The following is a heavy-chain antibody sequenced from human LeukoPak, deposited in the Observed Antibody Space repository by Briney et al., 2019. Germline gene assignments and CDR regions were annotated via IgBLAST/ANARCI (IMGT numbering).Heavy chain of an antibody. J-gene: IGHJ6*04. D-gene: IGHD2/OR15-2a*01. CDR1: GYTFTSYY. CDR3: ARDLRDFYSYYYYGRDV. Sequence: ASVKVSCKASGYTFTSYYMHWVRQAPGQGLEWMGIINPSGGSTSYAQKFQGRVTMTRDTSTSTVYMELSSLRSEDTAVYYCARDLRDFYSYYYYGRDVWAKGTRVTVPS. V-gene: IGHV1-46*01. CDR2: INPSGGST.